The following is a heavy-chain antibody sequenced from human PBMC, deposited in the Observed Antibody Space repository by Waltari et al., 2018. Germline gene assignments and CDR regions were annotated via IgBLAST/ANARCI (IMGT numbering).Heavy chain of an antibody. V-gene: IGHV4-59*01. Sequence: QVQLQESGPGLVKPSETLSLTCTVSGGSISSYYWSWIRQPPGKGLEWIGYIYYSGSTNYNPSLKSRATISVDTSKNQFSLKLSSVTAADTAVYYCARVSYCSGGSCYNNWFDPWGQGTLVTVSS. CDR2: IYYSGST. D-gene: IGHD2-15*01. CDR1: GGSISSYY. J-gene: IGHJ5*02. CDR3: ARVSYCSGGSCYNNWFDP.